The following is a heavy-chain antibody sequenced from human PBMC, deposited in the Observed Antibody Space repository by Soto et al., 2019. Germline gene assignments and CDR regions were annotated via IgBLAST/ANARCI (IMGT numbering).Heavy chain of an antibody. V-gene: IGHV3-33*01. CDR1: GFDFSNFV. D-gene: IGHD2-21*02. Sequence: QVQLVESGGGVVQPGTSLTLSCEASGFDFSNFVMHWVRQAPGKGLECVPVIWQDASHEYYGDYVQGRFTISRDNSQHLLYLQMNRLRAEDTAVYYCAREGGDGWIDYYYYGMDVWGHGTTVTVSS. J-gene: IGHJ6*02. CDR2: IWQDASHE. CDR3: AREGGDGWIDYYYYGMDV.